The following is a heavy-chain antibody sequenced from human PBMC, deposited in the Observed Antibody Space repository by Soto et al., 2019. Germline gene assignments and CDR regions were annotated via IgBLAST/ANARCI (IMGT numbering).Heavy chain of an antibody. CDR3: VNWNDEDVD. V-gene: IGHV3-23*01. D-gene: IGHD1-1*01. Sequence: GGSLRLSCVASGFTFSKYAMNWVRQAPGKGLEWVATISGTAVSTDYADSVNGRFTISRDNSRNTVSLQMDNLRVEDTATYYCVNWNDEDVDWGQGTLVTVSS. CDR2: ISGTAVST. J-gene: IGHJ4*01. CDR1: GFTFSKYA.